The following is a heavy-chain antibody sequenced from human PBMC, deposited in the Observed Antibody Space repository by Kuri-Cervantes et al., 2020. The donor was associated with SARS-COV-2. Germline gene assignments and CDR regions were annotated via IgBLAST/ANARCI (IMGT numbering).Heavy chain of an antibody. J-gene: IGHJ6*03. CDR3: GRGLDYYYYYTDV. D-gene: IGHD3-10*01. CDR1: GGSISSGSYY. CDR2: IYTSGST. V-gene: IGHV4-61*09. Sequence: LRLSCTVSGGSISSGSYYWSWIRQPAGKGLEWIGHIYTSGSTNYNPSLKSRVTISVDTSKNQFSLKLSSVTAADTAVYYCGRGLDYYYYYTDVWGKGTTVTVSS.